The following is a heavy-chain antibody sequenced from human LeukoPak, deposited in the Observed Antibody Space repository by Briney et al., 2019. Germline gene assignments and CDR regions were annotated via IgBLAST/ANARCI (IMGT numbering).Heavy chain of an antibody. CDR2: IWYDGSNK. D-gene: IGHD2-21*02. CDR3: ARELAYCGGDCGSFDY. J-gene: IGHJ4*02. CDR1: GFTFSSYG. Sequence: GGSLILSCAASGFTFSSYGMHWVRQAPGKGLEWVAVIWYDGSNKYYADSVKGRFTISRDNSKNTLYLQMNSLRAEDTAVYYCARELAYCGGDCGSFDYWGQGTLVTVSS. V-gene: IGHV3-33*01.